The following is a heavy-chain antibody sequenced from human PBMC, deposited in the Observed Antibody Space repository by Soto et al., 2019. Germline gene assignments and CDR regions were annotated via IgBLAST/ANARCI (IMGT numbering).Heavy chain of an antibody. D-gene: IGHD6-13*01. V-gene: IGHV4-34*01. CDR3: ARSRSYSSSWATYYYYYYMDV. Sequence: PSETLSLTCAVYGGSFSGYYWSWIRQPPGKGLEWIGEINHSGSTNYNPSLKSRATISVDTSKNQFSLKLSSVTAADTAVYYCARSRSYSSSWATYYYYYYMDVWGKGTTVTVSS. CDR2: INHSGST. J-gene: IGHJ6*03. CDR1: GGSFSGYY.